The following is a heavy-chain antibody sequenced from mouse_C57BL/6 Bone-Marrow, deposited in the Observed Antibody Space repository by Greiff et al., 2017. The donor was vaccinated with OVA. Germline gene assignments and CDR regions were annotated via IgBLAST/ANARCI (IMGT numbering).Heavy chain of an antibody. CDR3: ASRYYGSSMDY. CDR1: GYTFTSYW. J-gene: IGHJ4*01. D-gene: IGHD1-1*01. CDR2: IHPNSGST. V-gene: IGHV1-64*01. Sequence: QVQLKQPGAELVKPGASVKLSCKASGYTFTSYWMHWVKQRPGQGLEWIGMIHPNSGSTNYNEKFKSKATLTVDKSSSTAYMQLSSLTSEDSAVYYCASRYYGSSMDYWGQGTSVTVSS.